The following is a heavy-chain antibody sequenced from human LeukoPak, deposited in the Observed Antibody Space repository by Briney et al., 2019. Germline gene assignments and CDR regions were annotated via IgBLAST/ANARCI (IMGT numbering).Heavy chain of an antibody. CDR3: ARGVRLVDVSGSYEN. Sequence: ASVKVSCKASGYTFTGYYMHWVRQAPGQGLEWMGWINHNSGGTNYAKKFQGRVTMTRDTSISTAYMELSRLRSDDTAVYYCARGVRLVDVSGSYENWGPGTLVTVSS. V-gene: IGHV1-2*02. J-gene: IGHJ4*02. D-gene: IGHD1-26*01. CDR1: GYTFTGYY. CDR2: INHNSGGT.